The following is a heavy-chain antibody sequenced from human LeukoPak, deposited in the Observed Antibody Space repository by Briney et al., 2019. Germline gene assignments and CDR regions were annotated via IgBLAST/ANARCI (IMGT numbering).Heavy chain of an antibody. Sequence: SETLSLTCAVYGGSFSGYYWSWLRQPPGKGLEWIGEINHSGSTNYNPSLKSRVTISVDTSKNQFSLKLSSVTAADTAVYYCARYRRAYYYYYMDVWGKGTTVTVSS. CDR1: GGSFSGYY. CDR3: ARYRRAYYYYYMDV. D-gene: IGHD4-11*01. J-gene: IGHJ6*03. CDR2: INHSGST. V-gene: IGHV4-34*01.